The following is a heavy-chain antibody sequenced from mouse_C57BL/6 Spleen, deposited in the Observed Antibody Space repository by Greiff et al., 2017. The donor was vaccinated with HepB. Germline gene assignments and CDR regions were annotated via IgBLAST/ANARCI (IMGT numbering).Heavy chain of an antibody. V-gene: IGHV1-50*01. J-gene: IGHJ1*03. D-gene: IGHD1-1*01. Sequence: VKLQQPGAELVKPGASVKLSCKASGYTFTSYWMQWVKQRPGQGLEWIGEIDPSDSYTNYNQKFKGKATLTVDTSSSTAYMQLSSLTSEDSAVYYCARGRSDGSSSLWYFDVWGTGTTVTVSS. CDR3: ARGRSDGSSSLWYFDV. CDR1: GYTFTSYW. CDR2: IDPSDSYT.